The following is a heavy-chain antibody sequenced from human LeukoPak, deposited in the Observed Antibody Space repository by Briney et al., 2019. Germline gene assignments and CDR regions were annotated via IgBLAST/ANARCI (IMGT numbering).Heavy chain of an antibody. D-gene: IGHD5-18*01. J-gene: IGHJ5*02. Sequence: PGGSLRLSCAASEFTFSTYWMSWVRQAPGKGLEWVADIKQDGSEKYYVHSVKGRFTISRQNAKNPLFLQMNSLRAEDTAVYYCATYRQVLLPFEPWGQGTLVTVSS. V-gene: IGHV3-7*01. CDR2: IKQDGSEK. CDR1: EFTFSTYW. CDR3: ATYRQVLLPFEP.